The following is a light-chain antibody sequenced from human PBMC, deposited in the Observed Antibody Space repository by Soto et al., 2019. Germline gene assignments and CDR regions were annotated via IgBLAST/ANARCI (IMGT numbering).Light chain of an antibody. V-gene: IGKV1-5*01. CDR2: DAS. CDR1: QSISSW. CDR3: QQYNSYST. Sequence: DIQMTQSPSTLSASVGDRVTITCRASQSISSWLAWYQQKPGKAPKLLIYDASSLESGVPSRFSGSGSGTEFTLTLSSQQPDDFATYYCQQYNSYSTLGQGTKGEFK. J-gene: IGKJ1*01.